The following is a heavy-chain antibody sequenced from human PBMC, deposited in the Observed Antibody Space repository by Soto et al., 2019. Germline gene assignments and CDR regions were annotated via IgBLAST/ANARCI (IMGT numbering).Heavy chain of an antibody. CDR1: GFTFGDYA. CDR2: IRSKVYGGTT. D-gene: IGHD3-3*01. J-gene: IGHJ6*02. Sequence: GGSLRLSCIASGFTFGDYAMSWFRQAPGKGLERVGFIRSKVYGGTTEYVVSVKGRFTISRDDSISIAYLQMNSLKTEDTAVYYFISTIFGVVIPGGYYYGMDVWGQGTTVTVSS. V-gene: IGHV3-49*03. CDR3: ISTIFGVVIPGGYYYGMDV.